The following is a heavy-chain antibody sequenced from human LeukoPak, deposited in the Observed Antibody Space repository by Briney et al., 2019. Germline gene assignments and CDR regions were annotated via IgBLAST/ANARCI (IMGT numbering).Heavy chain of an antibody. V-gene: IGHV5-51*01. CDR2: IYPGDSDT. J-gene: IGHJ4*02. CDR3: ARGAGIVGATRNFDY. D-gene: IGHD1-26*01. CDR1: GYSFTSYW. Sequence: GESLKISCKGSGYSFTSYWIGWVRQMPGKGLEWMGIIYPGDSDTRYSPSFQGQVTISAGKSISTAYLQWSSLKASDTAMYYCARGAGIVGATRNFDYWGQGTLVTVSP.